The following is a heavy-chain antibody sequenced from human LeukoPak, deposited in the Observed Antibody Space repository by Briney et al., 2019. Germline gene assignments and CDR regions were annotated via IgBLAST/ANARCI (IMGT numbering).Heavy chain of an antibody. CDR3: ARAREGAAAQH. D-gene: IGHD6-13*01. V-gene: IGHV4-39*01. Sequence: SETLSLTCTVSGGSISSSSYYWGWIRQPPGKGLEWIGSIYYSGSTYYNPSLKSRVTISVDTSKNQFSLKLSSVTAADTAVYYCARAREGAAAQHWGQGTLVTVSS. J-gene: IGHJ1*01. CDR1: GGSISSSSYY. CDR2: IYYSGST.